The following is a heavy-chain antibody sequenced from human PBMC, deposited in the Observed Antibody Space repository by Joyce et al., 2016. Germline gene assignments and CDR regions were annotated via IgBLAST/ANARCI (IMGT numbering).Heavy chain of an antibody. CDR3: ARSLAYDYGDYIFNY. CDR2: IYSGGSGGST. CDR1: GFTVSSNY. J-gene: IGHJ4*02. V-gene: IGHV3-53*01. Sequence: EVQLVESGGGLIQPGGSLGLSCAASGFTVSSNYMSWVRQAPGKGLEWVSIIYSGGSGGSTYYADSVKGRFTSSRDNSKNTLYLQMNSLRAEDTAVYYCARSLAYDYGDYIFNYWGQGTLVTVSS. D-gene: IGHD4-17*01.